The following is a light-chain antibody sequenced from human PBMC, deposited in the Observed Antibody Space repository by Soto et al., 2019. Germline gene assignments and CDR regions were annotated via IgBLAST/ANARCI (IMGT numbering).Light chain of an antibody. CDR2: GNN. V-gene: IGLV1-40*01. J-gene: IGLJ3*02. CDR1: SSNSGAGYV. CDR3: HSYDRILSGSV. Sequence: SALTQPPSVSGAPGPSVTISCRGGSSNSGAGYVVHCYQRLQQPGPKLLVQGNNSRPSRVPDRFPGSESGTSASLAITGLQAEDEADYFCHSYDRILSGSVFGGGTKVTVL.